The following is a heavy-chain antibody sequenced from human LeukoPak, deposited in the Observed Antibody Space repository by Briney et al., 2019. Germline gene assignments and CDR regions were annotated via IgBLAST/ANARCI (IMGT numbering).Heavy chain of an antibody. D-gene: IGHD3-10*01. Sequence: PGRSLRLSCAAFGFTFSSYGMHWVRQAPGKGLEWVAVIRFDGDNKYYGEAVKGRFTIARNNAENKLFLDMNNLRADDTAVYFRARSIYGSGSYMDVWGQGTTVIVSS. CDR1: GFTFSSYG. V-gene: IGHV3-33*08. J-gene: IGHJ6*03. CDR2: IRFDGDNK. CDR3: ARSIYGSGSYMDV.